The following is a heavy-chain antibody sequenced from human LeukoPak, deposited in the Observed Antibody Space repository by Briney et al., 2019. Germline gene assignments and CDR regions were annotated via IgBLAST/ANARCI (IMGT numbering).Heavy chain of an antibody. V-gene: IGHV3-64D*06. D-gene: IGHD2/OR15-2a*01. CDR3: VKDVIVGARRGHICSFDY. J-gene: IGHJ4*02. CDR1: GFTFSSYA. CDR2: ISSNGDST. Sequence: GGSLGLSCSASGFTFSSYAMHWVRQAPGKGLVYVSTISSNGDSTYCADSVKGRFTISRDNSKNTLYLQMSSLRAEDTAVYYCVKDVIVGARRGHICSFDYWGQGTLVTVSS.